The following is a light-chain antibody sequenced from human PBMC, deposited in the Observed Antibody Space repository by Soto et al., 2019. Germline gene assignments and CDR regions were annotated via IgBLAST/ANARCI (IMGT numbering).Light chain of an antibody. CDR1: QPISSY. Sequence: DIQMTQSPSSLSASVGDRVTITCRASQPISSYLNWYQQKPGKAPKLLIYAASSLQSGVPSRFSGSGSGTDFTLTISSLQPEDFATYYCQQSYSTLWTFGQGTKVEIK. CDR3: QQSYSTLWT. J-gene: IGKJ1*01. CDR2: AAS. V-gene: IGKV1-39*01.